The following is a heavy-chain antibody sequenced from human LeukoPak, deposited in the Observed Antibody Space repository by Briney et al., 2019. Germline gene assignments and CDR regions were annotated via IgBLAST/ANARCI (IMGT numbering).Heavy chain of an antibody. CDR1: GYTFSSYD. CDR2: MNPNSGHT. J-gene: IGHJ4*02. CDR3: ARSIVGVRKRNDY. V-gene: IGHV1-8*01. Sequence: ASVKVSCKASGYTFSSYDIIWVLQASGQGLEWMGWMNPNSGHTGYDQKFQGRVTMTRSTSIGTAYMELTSLPSEDWAVYYCARSIVGVRKRNDYWGQGTLVTVSS. D-gene: IGHD1-26*01.